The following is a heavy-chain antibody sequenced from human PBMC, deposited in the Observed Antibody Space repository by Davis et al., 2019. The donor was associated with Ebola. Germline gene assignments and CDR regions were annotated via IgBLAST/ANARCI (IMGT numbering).Heavy chain of an antibody. J-gene: IGHJ4*02. Sequence: GESLKISCAASGFTFITSWMTWVRQPPGRGLEWVTSLNPDGREEYYVDSVKGRFTISRDNAKNLLYLQMNNLRVEDTAVYYCARGSQDTTMLLDFIYWGQGTLVTVSS. V-gene: IGHV3-7*03. CDR3: ARGSQDTTMLLDFIY. CDR1: GFTFITSW. CDR2: LNPDGREE. D-gene: IGHD5-18*01.